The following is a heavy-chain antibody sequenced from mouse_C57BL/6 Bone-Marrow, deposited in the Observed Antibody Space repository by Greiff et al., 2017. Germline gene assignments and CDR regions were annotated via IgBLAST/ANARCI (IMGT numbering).Heavy chain of an antibody. Sequence: VQLQQPGAELVKPGASVKMSCKASGYTFTSYWITWVKQRPGQGLEWIGDIYPGSGSTNYTEKFKSKVTLTVDTSSSTAYMQLSSLTSEDSAVYYCARGDGYYLYYLDYWGQGTTLTVSS. CDR1: GYTFTSYW. V-gene: IGHV1-55*01. CDR3: ARGDGYYLYYLDY. CDR2: IYPGSGST. J-gene: IGHJ2*01. D-gene: IGHD2-3*01.